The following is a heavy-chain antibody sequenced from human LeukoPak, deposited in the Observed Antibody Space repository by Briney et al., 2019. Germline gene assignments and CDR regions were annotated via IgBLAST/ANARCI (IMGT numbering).Heavy chain of an antibody. J-gene: IGHJ4*02. CDR1: GHTFIGHY. Sequence: ASVKVSCKASGHTFIGHYLHWVRQAPGQGVEWMGWINPKSGGTNFSPKFQDRVTMTRDTSISTAYMQLSRLRPDDTAVYYCARDGGGVVAADYYFESWGQGTLVTVSS. V-gene: IGHV1-2*02. CDR2: INPKSGGT. CDR3: ARDGGGVVAADYYFES. D-gene: IGHD6-13*01.